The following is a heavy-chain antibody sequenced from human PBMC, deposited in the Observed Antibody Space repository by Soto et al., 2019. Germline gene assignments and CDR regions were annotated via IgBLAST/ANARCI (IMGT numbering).Heavy chain of an antibody. V-gene: IGHV3-72*01. Sequence: GGSLRLSCAGSGFTLSDHYIAWVRQAPGKGLEWVGRSRDKAQGYSTAYAASVEGRFTTSRDDPKNTLYLQMKSLKTEDTAVYYCTTVIPKVKWELGPWGQGTLVTVSS. CDR3: TTVIPKVKWELGP. J-gene: IGHJ5*02. CDR2: SRDKAQGYST. D-gene: IGHD1-26*01. CDR1: GFTLSDHY.